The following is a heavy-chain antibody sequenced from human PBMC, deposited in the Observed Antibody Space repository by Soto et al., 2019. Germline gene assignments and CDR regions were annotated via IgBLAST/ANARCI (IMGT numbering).Heavy chain of an antibody. J-gene: IGHJ6*02. CDR2: IIPIFGTA. CDR1: GGTFSSYA. D-gene: IGHD1-7*01. V-gene: IGHV1-69*12. CDR3: ASQMGVTGTYENYSGMDV. Sequence: QVQLVQSGAEVKKPGSSVKVSCKASGGTFSSYAISWVRQAPGQGLEWMGGIIPIFGTANYAQKFQGRVTIPADESTGTAYMELSSLRSEDTAVYYCASQMGVTGTYENYSGMDVWGQGTTVTVSS.